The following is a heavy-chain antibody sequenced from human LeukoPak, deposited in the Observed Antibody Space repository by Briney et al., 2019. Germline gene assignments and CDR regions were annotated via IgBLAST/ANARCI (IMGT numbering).Heavy chain of an antibody. V-gene: IGHV4-38-2*02. CDR3: ARVGDGYNYGWFAS. J-gene: IGHJ5*01. Sequence: SETLSLTCTVSGYSISGGYYWGWIRQPPGKGLEWIGSIYHSGSTYYNPSLKSRVTISVDTSKNQFSLKLSSVTAADTAVYYCARVGDGYNYGWFASWGQGTLVTVSS. D-gene: IGHD5-24*01. CDR2: IYHSGST. CDR1: GYSISGGYY.